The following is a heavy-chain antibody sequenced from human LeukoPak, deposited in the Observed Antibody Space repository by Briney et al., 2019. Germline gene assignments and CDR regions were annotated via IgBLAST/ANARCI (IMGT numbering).Heavy chain of an antibody. Sequence: GGSLRLSCAASGFTFNSYSMNWIRQAPGKGLEWISYINEGSTNIYYADSVKGRFTISRDNAKNSLYMQMNSLRAEDTAVYYRARDKGGPDYWGQGTLATVSS. CDR2: INEGSTNI. D-gene: IGHD2-15*01. V-gene: IGHV3-48*01. CDR1: GFTFNSYS. J-gene: IGHJ4*02. CDR3: ARDKGGPDY.